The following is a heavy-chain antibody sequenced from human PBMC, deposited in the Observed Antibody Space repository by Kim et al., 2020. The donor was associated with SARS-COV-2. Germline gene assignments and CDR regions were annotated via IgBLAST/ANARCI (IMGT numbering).Heavy chain of an antibody. J-gene: IGHJ4*02. D-gene: IGHD2-15*01. CDR3: ARRRYCSGGSCYDY. Sequence: NPSPKSRVTISVDTSKNQFSLKLSSVTAADTAVYYCARRRYCSGGSCYDYWGQGTLVTVSS. V-gene: IGHV4-39*01.